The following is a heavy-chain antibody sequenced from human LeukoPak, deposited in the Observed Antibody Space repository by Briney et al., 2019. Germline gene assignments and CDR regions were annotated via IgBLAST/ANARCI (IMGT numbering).Heavy chain of an antibody. CDR3: ARLYSSSWYPVGYYYYYYMDV. Sequence: GESLKISCKGSGYSFTSYWIGWVRQMPGKGLEWMGIIYPGDSDTRYSPSFQGQVTISADKSISTAYLQWSSLEASDTAMYYCARLYSSSWYPVGYYYYYYMDVWGKGTTVTVSS. CDR1: GYSFTSYW. CDR2: IYPGDSDT. J-gene: IGHJ6*03. V-gene: IGHV5-51*01. D-gene: IGHD6-13*01.